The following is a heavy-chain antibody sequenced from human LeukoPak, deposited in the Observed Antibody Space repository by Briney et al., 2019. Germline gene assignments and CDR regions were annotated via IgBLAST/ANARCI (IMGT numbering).Heavy chain of an antibody. D-gene: IGHD3-22*01. CDR2: TAYDGSNK. CDR3: AKYAAAGAYDRHSEMDS. V-gene: IGHV3-30*18. Sequence: GGSLRLSCTASGFTFGRYAMHWLRQAPGKGLEWVAVTAYDGSNKYSADSLKGQGRFTISRDNSKNTLFLEMNSLRPEDTAVYYCAKYAAAGAYDRHSEMDSWGQGTLVTVSS. CDR1: GFTFGRYA. J-gene: IGHJ4*02.